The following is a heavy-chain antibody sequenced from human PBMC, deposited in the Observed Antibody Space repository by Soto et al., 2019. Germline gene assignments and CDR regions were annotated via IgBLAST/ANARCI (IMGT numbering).Heavy chain of an antibody. D-gene: IGHD6-19*01. CDR3: ARSPQYSSGWNGGFDY. V-gene: IGHV4-59*01. Sequence: PSETLSLTCDVSGDFLTTYYWNWIRQSPGQGLEWIGYIFYGGHTNYNPSLRGRATISVDTSKNQFSLKLSSVTAADTAVYYCARSPQYSSGWNGGFDYWGQGTLVTVSS. J-gene: IGHJ4*02. CDR1: GDFLTTYY. CDR2: IFYGGHT.